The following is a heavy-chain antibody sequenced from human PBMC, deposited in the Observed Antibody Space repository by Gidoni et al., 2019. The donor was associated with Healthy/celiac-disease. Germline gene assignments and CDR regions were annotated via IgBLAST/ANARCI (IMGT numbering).Heavy chain of an antibody. V-gene: IGHV3-53*01. D-gene: IGHD3-3*01. CDR3: ARSPGGRFLEWLEGNWFDP. CDR1: AFTVRSNY. CDR2: MCSGGST. Sequence: EVQLVESGGGLIQPGGSLRLSCAASAFTVRSNYMSWVRQAPGKGLEWVSVMCSGGSTYYADSVKGRFTISRDNSKNTLYLQMNSLRAEDTAVYYCARSPGGRFLEWLEGNWFDPWGQGTLVTVSS. J-gene: IGHJ5*02.